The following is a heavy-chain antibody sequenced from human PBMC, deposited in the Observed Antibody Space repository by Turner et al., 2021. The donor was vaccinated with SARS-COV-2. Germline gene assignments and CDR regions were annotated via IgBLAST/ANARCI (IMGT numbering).Heavy chain of an antibody. CDR3: AGRDSNGYVGAFDM. Sequence: QVQLVQSGAEVKTPGASGTVSCKASGYTFTTYDINWVRQAAGQGLEWMGWMNPNSGHTAYAQKFQGRVTITRKTSISTVYMELSSLRSDDTAVYYCAGRDSNGYVGAFDMWGQGTMVTVSS. CDR1: GYTFTTYD. V-gene: IGHV1-8*03. D-gene: IGHD4-4*01. J-gene: IGHJ3*02. CDR2: MNPNSGHT.